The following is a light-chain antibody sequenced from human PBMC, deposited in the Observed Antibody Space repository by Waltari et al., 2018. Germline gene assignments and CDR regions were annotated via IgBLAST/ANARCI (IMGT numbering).Light chain of an antibody. Sequence: TVTLTCALTSGSVSTTSYATWYQQTPGQPPRTLVYKGSSRSSGVPDRFSGSVLGHTVALTITGAQADDESNYYCSLYMGSGIWVFGGGTKLTVL. CDR3: SLYMGSGIWV. V-gene: IGLV8-61*01. CDR2: KGS. CDR1: SGSVSTTSY. J-gene: IGLJ3*02.